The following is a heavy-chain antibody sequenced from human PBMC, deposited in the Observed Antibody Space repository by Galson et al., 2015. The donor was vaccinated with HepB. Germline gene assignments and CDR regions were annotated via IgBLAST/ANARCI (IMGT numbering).Heavy chain of an antibody. J-gene: IGHJ4*02. Sequence: SLRLSCAASGFTFSSHVMSWVRQAPGKGLEWVSGVSGSGSRTYYADSVKGRFTISRDNKKNTLSLQMNSLSAEDTAVYYCVKGSSPVTVNKFTHWGQGTRVTGSS. D-gene: IGHD2-21*02. CDR1: GFTFSSHV. V-gene: IGHV3-23*01. CDR3: VKGSSPVTVNKFTH. CDR2: VSGSGSRT.